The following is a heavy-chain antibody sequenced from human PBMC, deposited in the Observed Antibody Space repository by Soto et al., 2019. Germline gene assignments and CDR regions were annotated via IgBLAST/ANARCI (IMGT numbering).Heavy chain of an antibody. CDR1: GFTFSSYY. CDR3: AASIAAGGGG. D-gene: IGHD6-13*01. J-gene: IGHJ4*02. Sequence: EVHLVESGGGLVQPGGSLRLSCEASGFTFSSYYMHWVRQAPGKGLVWVSRINSAGSRTAYADSVKGRFTISRDNAKNTQYLQMNNLRAEDTAVYYCAASIAAGGGGWGQGTLVTVSS. CDR2: INSAGSRT. V-gene: IGHV3-74*01.